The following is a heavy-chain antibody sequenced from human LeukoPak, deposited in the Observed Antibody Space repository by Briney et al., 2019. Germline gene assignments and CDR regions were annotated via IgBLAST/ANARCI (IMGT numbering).Heavy chain of an antibody. CDR3: ATRDGYKMGDYYYYMDV. D-gene: IGHD5-24*01. J-gene: IGHJ6*03. CDR1: GGTFSSYA. Sequence: GASVKVSCKASGGTFSSYAISWVRQAPGQGLEWMGRIIPILGIANYAQKFQGRVTITADKSTSTAYMELSSLRSEDTAVYYCATRDGYKMGDYYYYMDVWGKGTTVTVSS. CDR2: IIPILGIA. V-gene: IGHV1-69*04.